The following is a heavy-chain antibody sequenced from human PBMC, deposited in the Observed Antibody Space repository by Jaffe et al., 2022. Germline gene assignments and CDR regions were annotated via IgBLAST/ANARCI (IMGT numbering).Heavy chain of an antibody. D-gene: IGHD5-12*01. Sequence: QVQLQESGPGLVKPSQTLSLTCTVSGGSISSGSYYWSWIRQPAGKGLEWIGRIYTSGSTNYNPSLKSRVTISVDTSKNQFSLKLSSVTAADTAVYYCARVGDIVALIETPTTEGDAFDIWGQGTMVTVSS. CDR2: IYTSGST. V-gene: IGHV4-61*02. J-gene: IGHJ3*02. CDR1: GGSISSGSYY. CDR3: ARVGDIVALIETPTTEGDAFDI.